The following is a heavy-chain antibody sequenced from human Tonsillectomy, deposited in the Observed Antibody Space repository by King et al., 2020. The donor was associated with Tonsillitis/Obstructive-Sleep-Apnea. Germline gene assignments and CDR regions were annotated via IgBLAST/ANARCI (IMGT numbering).Heavy chain of an antibody. CDR3: AGPTTVTTDYYYYMDV. CDR2: IYSGGST. Sequence: VQLVESGGGLVQPGGSLRLSCAASGFTVSSNYMSWVRQAPGKGLEWVSVIYSGGSTYYADSVKGRFTISRDNSKNTLYLQMNSLRAEDTAVYYCAGPTTVTTDYYYYMDVWGKGTTVTVSS. CDR1: GFTVSSNY. J-gene: IGHJ6*03. D-gene: IGHD4-17*01. V-gene: IGHV3-66*01.